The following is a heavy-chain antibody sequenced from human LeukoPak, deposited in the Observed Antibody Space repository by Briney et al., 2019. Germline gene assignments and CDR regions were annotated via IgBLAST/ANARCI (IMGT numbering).Heavy chain of an antibody. D-gene: IGHD3-10*01. CDR1: GYTFTGYY. J-gene: IGHJ6*03. V-gene: IGHV1-2*02. Sequence: GASVKVSCKASGYTFTGYYMHWVRQAPGQGLEWMGWINPNSGGTNYAQKFQGRVTMTRDTSISTAYMELSRLRSDDTAVYYCARVRLWFGELDYYYYYTDVWGKGTTVTVSS. CDR3: ARVRLWFGELDYYYYYTDV. CDR2: INPNSGGT.